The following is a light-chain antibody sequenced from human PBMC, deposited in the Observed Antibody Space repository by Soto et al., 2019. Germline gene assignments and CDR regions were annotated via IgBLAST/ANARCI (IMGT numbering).Light chain of an antibody. Sequence: QSVLTQQPSVSGAPGQGVTISCAGTSSNIGAGYDVHWYQQVPGTAPKLLIYTNSNRPSGVPDRFSGSKSGTSASLAITGLQAADEADYYCQSYDSSLSALVFGGGTKLTVL. CDR2: TNS. J-gene: IGLJ3*02. CDR1: SSNIGAGYD. CDR3: QSYDSSLSALV. V-gene: IGLV1-40*01.